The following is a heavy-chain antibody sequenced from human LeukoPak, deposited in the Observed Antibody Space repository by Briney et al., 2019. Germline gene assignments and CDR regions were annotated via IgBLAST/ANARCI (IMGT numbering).Heavy chain of an antibody. CDR2: ISPGGGPT. J-gene: IGHJ6*03. D-gene: IGHD3-16*01. Sequence: SGGSLRLSCAGSGFPFSSHGMNWVRQAPGKGLEWVSGISPGGGPTYYADSVRGRFTISRDNAKNSLYLQMNSLRAEDTALYYCARVRGSYFYYYYMDVRGKGTTVTVSS. V-gene: IGHV3-20*04. CDR3: ARVRGSYFYYYYMDV. CDR1: GFPFSSHG.